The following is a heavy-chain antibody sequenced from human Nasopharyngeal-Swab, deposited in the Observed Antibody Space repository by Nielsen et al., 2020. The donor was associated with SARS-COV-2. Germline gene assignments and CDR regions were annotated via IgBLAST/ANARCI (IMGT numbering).Heavy chain of an antibody. CDR1: GDTFTKYT. J-gene: IGHJ1*01. V-gene: IGHV1-69*13. Sequence: SVKVSCKASGDTFTKYTFSWVRQAPGLGLEWMGGVIPMSRTANYAQKFQGRVTITADESTSTAYMELSSLKSEDTAVYYCARSHGYYFDSSNFHPGDWGQGTLVTVSS. D-gene: IGHD3-22*01. CDR2: VIPMSRTA. CDR3: ARSHGYYFDSSNFHPGD.